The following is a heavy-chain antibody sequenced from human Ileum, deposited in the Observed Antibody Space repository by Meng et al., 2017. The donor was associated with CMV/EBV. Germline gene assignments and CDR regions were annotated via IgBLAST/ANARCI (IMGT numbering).Heavy chain of an antibody. J-gene: IGHJ4*02. Sequence: ESGPGLVKCSETPSLTCTVSVGSISSRSYDWGWVRQTPGKGLEGIWNVYYRGVTYYHPSLTSRVTISIDTSKNQFSLQMTSVTAADTAVYYCARDSPLSYYDTSGDPLDYFDYWGQGILVTVSS. V-gene: IGHV4-39*07. D-gene: IGHD3-22*01. CDR1: VGSISSRSYD. CDR3: ARDSPLSYYDTSGDPLDYFDY. CDR2: VYYRGVT.